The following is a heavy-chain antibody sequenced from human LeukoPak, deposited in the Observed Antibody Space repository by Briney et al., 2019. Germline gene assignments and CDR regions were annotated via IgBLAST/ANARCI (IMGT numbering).Heavy chain of an antibody. J-gene: IGHJ4*02. CDR3: ATRNNWNYDY. CDR1: GRSFSGYY. V-gene: IGHV4-34*01. Sequence: SETLSLTCAVYGRSFSGYYWSWIRQPPGKGLEWIGEINHSGSTNYNPSLKSRVTISVDTSKNQFSLKLSSVTAADTAVYYCATRNNWNYDYWGQGTLVTVSS. CDR2: INHSGST. D-gene: IGHD1-7*01.